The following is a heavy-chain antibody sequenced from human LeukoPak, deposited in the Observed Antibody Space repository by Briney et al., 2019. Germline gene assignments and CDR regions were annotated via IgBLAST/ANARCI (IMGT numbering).Heavy chain of an antibody. Sequence: SETLSLTCTVSGGSISSSSYYWGWIRQPPGKGLDWIGSIYYSGSTYYNPSLKSRVTISVDTSKNQFSLRLSSVTAADTAVYYCARENSGYDTFDYWGQGILVTVSS. J-gene: IGHJ4*02. CDR2: IYYSGST. V-gene: IGHV4-39*07. CDR1: GGSISSSSYY. CDR3: ARENSGYDTFDY. D-gene: IGHD5-12*01.